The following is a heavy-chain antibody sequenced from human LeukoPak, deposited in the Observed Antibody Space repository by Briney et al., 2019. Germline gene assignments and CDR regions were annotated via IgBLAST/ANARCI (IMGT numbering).Heavy chain of an antibody. CDR3: ARDRPKLYRSSSVNWFDP. D-gene: IGHD6-6*01. CDR1: GYTFTSYG. J-gene: IGHJ5*02. Sequence: ASVKVSCKASGYTFTSYGISWVRQAPGQGLEWMGWISAYNGNTNYAQKLQGRVTMTTDTSTSTAYMELRSLRSDDTAVYYCARDRPKLYRSSSVNWFDPWGQGTLVTVSS. CDR2: ISAYNGNT. V-gene: IGHV1-18*01.